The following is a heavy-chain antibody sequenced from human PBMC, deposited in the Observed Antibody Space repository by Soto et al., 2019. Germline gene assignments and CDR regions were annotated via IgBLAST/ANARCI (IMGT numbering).Heavy chain of an antibody. V-gene: IGHV4-31*03. CDR3: ARAADGSGSYYNVHY. CDR2: IYYSGST. J-gene: IGHJ4*02. CDR1: GGSISSGGYY. D-gene: IGHD3-10*01. Sequence: PSETLSLTCTVSGGSISSGGYYWSWIRQHPGKGLEWIGYIYYSGSTYYNPSLKSRVTISVDTSKNQFSLKLSSVTAADTAVYYCARAADGSGSYYNVHYRGQGTPVTGSS.